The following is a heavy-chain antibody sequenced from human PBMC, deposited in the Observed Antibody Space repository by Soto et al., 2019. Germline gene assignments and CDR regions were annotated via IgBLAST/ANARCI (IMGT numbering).Heavy chain of an antibody. V-gene: IGHV1-3*01. CDR2: INAGKGNT. CDR1: GYAFNNYA. D-gene: IGHD3-10*01. Sequence: ASVKVSWKASGYAFNNYAMHWVRQAPGQRLEWMGWINAGKGNTEYSQKFQGRVTITKDTSANTAYMELRSLTSEDTAVYYCARDNWGVDYWGQGTLVTVSS. J-gene: IGHJ4*02. CDR3: ARDNWGVDY.